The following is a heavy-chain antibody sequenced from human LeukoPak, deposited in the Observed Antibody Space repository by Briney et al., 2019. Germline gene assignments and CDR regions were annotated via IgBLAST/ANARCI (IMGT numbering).Heavy chain of an antibody. V-gene: IGHV3-66*01. J-gene: IGHJ4*02. CDR2: IYSGGST. CDR3: YSMIVVEIRVINDY. D-gene: IGHD3-22*01. CDR1: GFTFSSHT. Sequence: GGSLRLSCAASGFTFSSHTMNWVRQAPGKGLEWVSVIYSGGSTYYADSVKGRFTISRDNSKNTLYLQMNSLRAEDTAVYYCYSMIVVEIRVINDYWGQGTLVTVSS.